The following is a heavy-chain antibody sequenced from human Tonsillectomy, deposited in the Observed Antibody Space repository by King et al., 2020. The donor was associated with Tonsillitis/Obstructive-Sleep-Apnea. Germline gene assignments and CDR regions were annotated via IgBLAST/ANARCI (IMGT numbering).Heavy chain of an antibody. J-gene: IGHJ1*01. CDR3: ARDYYSSRR. D-gene: IGHD6-13*01. V-gene: IGHV3-7*04. Sequence: VQLVESGGGLVQPGGSLRLSCTASGFTFSSYWMRWVRQAPGKGLEWLANINPDGIEKYYGDPVKGRLAISRDNARNSLYLQVNSLRAEDTAVYYCARDYYSSRRGGQGTLVTVSS. CDR2: INPDGIEK. CDR1: GFTFSSYW.